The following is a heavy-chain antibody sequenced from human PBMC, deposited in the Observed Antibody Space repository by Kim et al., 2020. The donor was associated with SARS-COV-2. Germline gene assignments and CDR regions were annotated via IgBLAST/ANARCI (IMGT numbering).Heavy chain of an antibody. V-gene: IGHV3-33*01. Sequence: GGSLRLSCAASGFTFSRYGMHWVRQAPGKGLEWMAVIWYDGSNKYYADSVKGRFTVSRDNSKNTLYLQMISLTAEDTAVYYCARKLGYSSGQIYFDYWG. CDR2: IWYDGSNK. CDR1: GFTFSRYG. J-gene: IGHJ4*01. D-gene: IGHD5-18*01. CDR3: ARKLGYSSGQIYFDY.